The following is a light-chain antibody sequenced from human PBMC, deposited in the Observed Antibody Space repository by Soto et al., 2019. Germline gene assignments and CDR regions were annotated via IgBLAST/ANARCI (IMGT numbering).Light chain of an antibody. Sequence: DIVMTQSPDSLAVSLGERATINCKSSQSVLYSSSNKNYLAWYQQKPEQPPKLLIYWASTRESGVPDRFSGSGSGTDFTLTISSLQAEDVAVYYCQQYYTTPTWTFGQGTKVDIK. CDR1: QSVLYSSSNKNY. J-gene: IGKJ1*01. V-gene: IGKV4-1*01. CDR2: WAS. CDR3: QQYYTTPTWT.